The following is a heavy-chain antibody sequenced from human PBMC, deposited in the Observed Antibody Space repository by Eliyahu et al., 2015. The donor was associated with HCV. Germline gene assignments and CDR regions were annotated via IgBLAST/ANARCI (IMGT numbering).Heavy chain of an antibody. V-gene: IGHV3-7*01. D-gene: IGHD1-26*01. CDR2: IKQDGSEK. Sequence: EVQLVESGGGLVQPGGSLRLSCAASGFTFSDXWMTWIRQAPGKGLEWVANIKQDGSEKYYVVSVRGRFTISRDNAKNSVYLQMNSLTVEDTGVYYCARDPRRRGVGAICAFEIWGQGTVVTVSS. J-gene: IGHJ3*02. CDR3: ARDPRRRGVGAICAFEI. CDR1: GFTFSDXW.